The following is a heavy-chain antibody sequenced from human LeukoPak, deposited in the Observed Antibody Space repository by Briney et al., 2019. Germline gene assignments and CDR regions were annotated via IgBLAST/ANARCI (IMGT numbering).Heavy chain of an antibody. CDR2: ISSSAVST. CDR3: ARFSGSNLFAY. CDR1: GFTFNSFA. Sequence: GGSLRLSCAASGFTFNSFAMSWVRQAPGKGLEWVSAISSSAVSTYYGDSLKGRFTISRDNSKNTLYLQMSSLRAEDTAVYYCARFSGSNLFAYWGQGTLVTVSS. J-gene: IGHJ4*02. V-gene: IGHV3-23*01. D-gene: IGHD1-26*01.